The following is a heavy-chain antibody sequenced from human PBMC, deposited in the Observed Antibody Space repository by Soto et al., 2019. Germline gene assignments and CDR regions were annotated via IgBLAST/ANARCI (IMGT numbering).Heavy chain of an antibody. Sequence: GESLKISCKGSGYSFTSYWISWVRQMPGKGLEWMGRIDPSDSYTNYSPSFQGHVTISADKSISTAYLQWSSLKASDTAMYYCARNLRLGELSLLPHYYYGMDVWGQGTTVTVSS. D-gene: IGHD3-16*02. CDR2: IDPSDSYT. V-gene: IGHV5-10-1*01. CDR1: GYSFTSYW. CDR3: ARNLRLGELSLLPHYYYGMDV. J-gene: IGHJ6*02.